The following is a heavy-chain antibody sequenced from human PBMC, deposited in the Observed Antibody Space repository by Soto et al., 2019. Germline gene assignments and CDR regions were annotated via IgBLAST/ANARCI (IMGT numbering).Heavy chain of an antibody. V-gene: IGHV3-11*01. CDR1: GFTFSDSY. J-gene: IGHJ6*02. Sequence: GGSLRLSCAASGFTFSDSYMSWIRQAPGKGLEWISYITFSGNTVYYADSLKGRFTTSRDNAKNSLYLQMNRLRAEDTAVYYCARVSWREKYGMDVWGQGTTVTVSS. CDR3: ARVSWREKYGMDV. CDR2: ITFSGNTV.